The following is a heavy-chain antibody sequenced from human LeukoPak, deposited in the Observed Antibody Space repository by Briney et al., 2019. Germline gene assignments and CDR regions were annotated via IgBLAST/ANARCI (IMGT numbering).Heavy chain of an antibody. Sequence: GGSLRLSCAVSGFTFNNAWMYWVRQAPGKGLEWVGRIKSKTDGETTDYAAPVRGRFTISRDALKNTLYLQMYSLKTEDTALYYCATDTGCSGGSCYWAFDYWGQGTLVTVSS. D-gene: IGHD2-15*01. CDR3: ATDTGCSGGSCYWAFDY. CDR2: IKSKTDGETT. CDR1: GFTFNNAW. J-gene: IGHJ4*02. V-gene: IGHV3-15*01.